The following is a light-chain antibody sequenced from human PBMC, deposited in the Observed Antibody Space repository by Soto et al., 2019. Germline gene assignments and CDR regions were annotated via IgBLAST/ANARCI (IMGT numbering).Light chain of an antibody. CDR1: QSVGTN. CDR2: GAS. J-gene: IGKJ2*01. Sequence: EIVMTQSPVTLSVSPGERATLSCRASQSVGTNLAWYQQKPGQAPRLLIYGASTRATGIPVRFSGSGSGTEFTLTITSLQAEDFGVYYCQQYNTWPPMYTFGQGTKLEIK. V-gene: IGKV3-15*01. CDR3: QQYNTWPPMYT.